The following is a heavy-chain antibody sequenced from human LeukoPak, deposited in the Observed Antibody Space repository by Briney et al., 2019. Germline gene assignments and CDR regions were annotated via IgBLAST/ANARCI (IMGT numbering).Heavy chain of an antibody. V-gene: IGHV3-15*01. CDR1: GFTFTYAW. CDR3: ARARDYGSGKANAFDI. CDR2: IKTKTDGGTT. D-gene: IGHD3-10*01. J-gene: IGHJ3*02. Sequence: SGGSLRLSCAASGFTFTYAWMSWVRQAPGKGLEWVGRIKTKTDGGTTDYAAPVRGRFTNSRGDLKNTVYLQMNSLRAEDTAVYYCARARDYGSGKANAFDIWGQGTMVTVSS.